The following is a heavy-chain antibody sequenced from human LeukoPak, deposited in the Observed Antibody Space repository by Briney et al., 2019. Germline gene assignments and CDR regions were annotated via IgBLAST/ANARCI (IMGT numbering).Heavy chain of an antibody. Sequence: PGGSLRLSCTASGFTVSSNYMSWVRQAPGKGLEWVSYISSSGITIYYADSVKGRFTISRDNAKNSLYLQMNSLRAEDTAVYYCASTPGPYYYGSGSYWPFDYWGQGTLVTVSS. J-gene: IGHJ4*02. V-gene: IGHV3-11*04. CDR3: ASTPGPYYYGSGSYWPFDY. CDR1: GFTVSSNY. D-gene: IGHD3-10*01. CDR2: ISSSGITI.